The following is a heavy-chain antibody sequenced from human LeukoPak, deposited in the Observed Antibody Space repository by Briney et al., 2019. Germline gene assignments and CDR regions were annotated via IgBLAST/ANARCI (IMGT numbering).Heavy chain of an antibody. Sequence: SETLSLTCTVSGVSISSDYWSWIPQPPGKGLEWIGYIYYSGSTNYNPSLESRVSMSLDMSKTQFSLNLRSVTAADTAVYYCARYVRNSGTFYLDYWGQGTLVTVSS. CDR3: ARYVRNSGTFYLDY. D-gene: IGHD1-26*01. J-gene: IGHJ4*02. CDR1: GVSISSDY. V-gene: IGHV4-59*01. CDR2: IYYSGST.